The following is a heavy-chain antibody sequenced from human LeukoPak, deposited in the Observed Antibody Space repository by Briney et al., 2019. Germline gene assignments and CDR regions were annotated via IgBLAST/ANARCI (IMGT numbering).Heavy chain of an antibody. J-gene: IGHJ4*02. CDR1: DFSFNRYL. CDR3: AKDVPVDY. V-gene: IGHV3-30*18. Sequence: GGSLRLSCVVSDFSFNRYLMHWVRQAPGKGLEWVTSISDDGTNKYYSDSVRGRFTISRDNSKNTLYLQMNSLRAEDTAVYYCAKDVPVDYWGQGTLVTVSS. CDR2: ISDDGTNK.